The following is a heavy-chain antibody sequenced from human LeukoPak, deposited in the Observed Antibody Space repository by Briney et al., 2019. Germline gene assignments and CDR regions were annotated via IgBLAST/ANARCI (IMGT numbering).Heavy chain of an antibody. J-gene: IGHJ4*02. CDR1: GGSMSSHY. CDR3: ARDGGAGWPIGY. CDR2: VYYSGST. V-gene: IGHV4-59*11. Sequence: SETLSLTCTVSGGSMSSHYWTWIRQPPGKGLEWIGYVYYSGSTNYNPSLKSRVTISVDTSNNQFSLKLSSVTAADTAVYYCARDGGAGWPIGYWGQGTLVTVSS. D-gene: IGHD6-19*01.